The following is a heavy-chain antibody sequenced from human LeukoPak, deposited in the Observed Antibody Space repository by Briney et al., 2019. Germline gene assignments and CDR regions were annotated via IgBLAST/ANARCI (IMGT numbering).Heavy chain of an antibody. CDR1: GGPISSYY. Sequence: SETLSLTCTVSGGPISSYYWSWIRQPAGKGLEWIGRIYTSGSTNYNPSLKSRVTMSVDTSKNQFSLKLSSVTAADTAVYYCARGLPVWLPDYYYYMDVWGKGTTVTVSS. V-gene: IGHV4-4*07. J-gene: IGHJ6*03. CDR3: ARGLPVWLPDYYYYMDV. D-gene: IGHD5-12*01. CDR2: IYTSGST.